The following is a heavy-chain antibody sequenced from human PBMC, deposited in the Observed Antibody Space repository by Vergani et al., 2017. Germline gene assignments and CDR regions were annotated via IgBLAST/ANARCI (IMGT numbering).Heavy chain of an antibody. CDR2: INHSGST. V-gene: IGHV4-34*01. D-gene: IGHD2-2*01. CDR3: ARWVVDYGDAFDI. J-gene: IGHJ3*02. Sequence: QVQLQQWGAGLLKPSETLSLTCAVYGGSFSGYYWSWIRQPPGKGLEWIGEINHSGSTNYNPSLKSRVTISVDTSKNQFSLKLSSVTAADTAVYYCARWVVDYGDAFDIWGQGTMVTVSS. CDR1: GGSFSGYY.